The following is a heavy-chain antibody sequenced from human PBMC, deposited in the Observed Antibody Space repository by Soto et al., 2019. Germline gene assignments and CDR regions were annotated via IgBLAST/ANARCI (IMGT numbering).Heavy chain of an antibody. CDR1: GGAFSSYS. CDR3: ARDGGRHSGGIDY. J-gene: IGHJ4*02. CDR2: IIPIFGTA. V-gene: IGHV1-69*13. Sequence: GDSVKVSCKASGGAFSSYSINWVRQAPGQGLEWMGEIIPIFGTANYAQKFQGRVTITADESTSTAYMELSSLRSEDTAVYYCARDGGRHSGGIDYWGQGTLVTVSS. D-gene: IGHD1-26*01.